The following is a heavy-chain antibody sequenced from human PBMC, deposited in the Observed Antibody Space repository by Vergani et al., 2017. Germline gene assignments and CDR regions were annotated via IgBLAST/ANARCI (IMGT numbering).Heavy chain of an antibody. V-gene: IGHV3-72*01. CDR1: GFIFSDHY. J-gene: IGHJ3*02. CDR3: VRVKGSNWNDHLYDI. D-gene: IGHD1-1*01. CDR2: IRNKANDYTT. Sequence: EVQVVESGGGLVQPGGYLRLSCAASGFIFSDHYMDWVRQSPGKGLDWVGRIRNKANDYTTQYAASVKGRFTISRDDSKSYLYLQMNSLQTEDTALYYCVRVKGSNWNDHLYDIWGQGTLVTVSS.